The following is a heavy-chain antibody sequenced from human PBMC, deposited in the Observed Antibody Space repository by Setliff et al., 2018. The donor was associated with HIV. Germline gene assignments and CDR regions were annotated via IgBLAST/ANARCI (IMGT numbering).Heavy chain of an antibody. Sequence: SETLSLTCAVYGVSFSGYYWTWIRQPPGKGLEWIGEINHSVSTNYNPSLKSRVTISIDTFKNQFSLNMSSVTAADTAVYYCARGKQWLPHVYWGQGTLVTVSS. CDR2: INHSVST. D-gene: IGHD6-19*01. CDR3: ARGKQWLPHVY. V-gene: IGHV4-34*01. J-gene: IGHJ4*02. CDR1: GVSFSGYY.